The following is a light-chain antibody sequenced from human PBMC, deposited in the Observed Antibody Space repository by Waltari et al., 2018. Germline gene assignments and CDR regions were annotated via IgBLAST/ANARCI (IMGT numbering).Light chain of an antibody. Sequence: QSALTQPASVSGSPGQSITISCTGTSSDVGGYNYVSWYQQHPGKAPNLISYDVSNRPSGVSNRFSGSKSGNTASLTISGLQAEDETDYYCSSYTSSSTPYVFGTGTKVTVL. J-gene: IGLJ1*01. CDR3: SSYTSSSTPYV. CDR1: SSDVGGYNY. CDR2: DVS. V-gene: IGLV2-14*03.